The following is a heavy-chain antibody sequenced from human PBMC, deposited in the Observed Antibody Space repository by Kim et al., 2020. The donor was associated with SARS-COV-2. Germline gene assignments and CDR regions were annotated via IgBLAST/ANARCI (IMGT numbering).Heavy chain of an antibody. CDR3: ARQVSTGSTESDY. Sequence: ASVKVSCRTSGYTFSNYYMHWVRQAPGQGLEWLGRINLNAGYTNEARKFQDRVAMTRDTSVNTAYLDLSRLRSDDTAIYYCARQVSTGSTESDYWGQGTQVTVSP. V-gene: IGHV1-2*06. CDR1: GYTFSNYY. D-gene: IGHD3-10*01. CDR2: INLNAGYT. J-gene: IGHJ4*02.